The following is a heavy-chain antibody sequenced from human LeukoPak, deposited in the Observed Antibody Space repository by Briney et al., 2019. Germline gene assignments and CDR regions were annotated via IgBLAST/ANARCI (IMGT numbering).Heavy chain of an antibody. D-gene: IGHD3-3*01. CDR3: VRSYDFWSGYADY. V-gene: IGHV3-7*01. Sequence: ANIKLDGSEKYYVHSVKCRFTISRDNGKNSLYLQMNSLRVEDTAVYYCVRSYDFWSGYADYWGQGTLVTVSS. CDR2: IKLDGSEK. J-gene: IGHJ4*02.